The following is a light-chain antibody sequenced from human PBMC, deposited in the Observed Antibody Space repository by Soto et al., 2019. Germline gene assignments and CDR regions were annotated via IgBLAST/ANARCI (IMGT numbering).Light chain of an antibody. J-gene: IGKJ3*01. V-gene: IGKV3-11*01. Sequence: EFVLTQSPATLSLSPGERATLSCRASQSVSTYLAWYQQKPGQAPRLLIYDASNRATGIPARFSGSGSGTDFTLTISSLEPEDFAVYYCQQRGDLEGSTFGPGTKVDIK. CDR1: QSVSTY. CDR2: DAS. CDR3: QQRGDLEGST.